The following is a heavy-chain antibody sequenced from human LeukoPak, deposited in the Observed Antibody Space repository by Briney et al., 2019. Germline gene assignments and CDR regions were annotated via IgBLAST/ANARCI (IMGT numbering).Heavy chain of an antibody. Sequence: SETLSLTCTVSGGSISSSYWSWIRQPPGKGLEWIGYIYYSGSTNYNPSLKSRVSISPDTSKNQFSLKLSSVTAADTAVYYCARGGSYHRRYFDYWGQGTLVTVSS. V-gene: IGHV4-59*01. D-gene: IGHD1-26*01. J-gene: IGHJ4*02. CDR3: ARGGSYHRRYFDY. CDR2: IYYSGST. CDR1: GGSISSSY.